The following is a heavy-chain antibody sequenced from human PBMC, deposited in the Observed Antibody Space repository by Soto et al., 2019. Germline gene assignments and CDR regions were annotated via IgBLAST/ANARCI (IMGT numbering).Heavy chain of an antibody. J-gene: IGHJ6*01. CDR2: IYHSGST. CDR3: ARDFTDSSGHTLGMGF. CDR1: GGSISSVGYS. V-gene: IGHV4-30-2*01. D-gene: IGHD6-19*01. Sequence: SETLSLLCAVVGGSISSVGYSWSCIRQQPGKGLEWIGYIYHSGSTYYNPSLKSRVTISVDTSKDQFSLKLSSVTAADTAVYYCARDFTDSSGHTLGMGFWGQGTTVTVSS.